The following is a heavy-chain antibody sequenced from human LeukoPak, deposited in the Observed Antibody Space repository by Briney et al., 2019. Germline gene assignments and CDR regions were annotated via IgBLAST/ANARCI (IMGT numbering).Heavy chain of an antibody. Sequence: PSETLSLTCTFSGGSISSYYWIWIRQPPGKGLEWIGFIYYSGNTNYNPSLKSRVTISVDTSKNQFSLKLRSVTAADTAVYYCASATGLVGGRPNDIWGQGTMVTVSS. D-gene: IGHD1-26*01. CDR3: ASATGLVGGRPNDI. V-gene: IGHV4-59*01. J-gene: IGHJ3*02. CDR1: GGSISSYY. CDR2: IYYSGNT.